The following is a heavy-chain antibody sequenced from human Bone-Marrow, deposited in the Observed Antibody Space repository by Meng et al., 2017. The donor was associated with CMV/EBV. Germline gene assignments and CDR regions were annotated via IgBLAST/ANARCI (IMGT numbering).Heavy chain of an antibody. Sequence: SVKVSRKASGYTFTSYYMHWLRQAPGQGLEWMGIINPSGGSTSYAQKFQGRVTMTRDTSTSTVHMELSSLRSEDTAVYYGARGRYGGDYYYYRMDVWGQGTTVTVSS. CDR1: GYTFTSYY. V-gene: IGHV1-46*01. D-gene: IGHD4-23*01. CDR3: ARGRYGGDYYYYRMDV. J-gene: IGHJ6*02. CDR2: INPSGGST.